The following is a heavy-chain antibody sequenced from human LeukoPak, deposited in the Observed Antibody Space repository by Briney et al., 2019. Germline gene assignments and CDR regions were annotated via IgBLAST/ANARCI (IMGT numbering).Heavy chain of an antibody. D-gene: IGHD6-6*01. V-gene: IGHV1-8*03. CDR3: ARVHSSSSGGLLYWYFDL. Sequence: ASVKVSCKASGYTFTSYDINWVRQATGQGLEWMGWMNPNSGNTGYAQKFQGRVTITRNTSISTAYMELSSLRSEDTAVYYCARVHSSSSGGLLYWYFDLWGRGTLVTVSS. CDR2: MNPNSGNT. J-gene: IGHJ2*01. CDR1: GYTFTSYD.